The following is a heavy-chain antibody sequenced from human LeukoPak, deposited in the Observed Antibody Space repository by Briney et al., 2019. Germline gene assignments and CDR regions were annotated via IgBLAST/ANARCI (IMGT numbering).Heavy chain of an antibody. CDR1: GFTFSSYA. Sequence: GGSLRLSCAASGFTFSSYAMSWVRQAPGKGLEWVSVILGSGSSTYYADSVKGRFTISRDNSKNTLYLQMNSLRAEDTAVYYCAKPGGTVGATGIDYWGQGTLVTVSS. J-gene: IGHJ4*02. V-gene: IGHV3-23*01. CDR3: AKPGGTVGATGIDY. CDR2: ILGSGSST. D-gene: IGHD1-26*01.